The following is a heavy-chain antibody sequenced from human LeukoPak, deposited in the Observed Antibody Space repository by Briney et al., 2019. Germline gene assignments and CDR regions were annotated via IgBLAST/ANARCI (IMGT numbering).Heavy chain of an antibody. Sequence: ASVKVSCKASGYTFTSYAMNWVRQAPGQGLEWMGWINTNTGNPTYAQGFTGRSVFSLDTSVSTAYLQISSLKAEDTAVYYCASKIAWWALDIWGQGTMVTVSS. J-gene: IGHJ3*02. D-gene: IGHD2-8*02. V-gene: IGHV7-4-1*02. CDR3: ASKIAWWALDI. CDR1: GYTFTSYA. CDR2: INTNTGNP.